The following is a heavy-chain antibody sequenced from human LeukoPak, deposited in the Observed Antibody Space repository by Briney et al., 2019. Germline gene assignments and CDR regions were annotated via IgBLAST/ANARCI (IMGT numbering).Heavy chain of an antibody. J-gene: IGHJ6*03. CDR1: GGSISSSSYY. CDR2: IYYSGST. D-gene: IGHD1-26*01. V-gene: IGHV4-39*01. CDR3: ATHDGYRGWYYYYMDV. Sequence: SETLSLTCTVSGGSISSSSYYWGWVRQPPGKGLEWIGSIYYSGSTYYNPSLKSRVTISVDTSKNQFSLKLSSVTAADTAVYYCATHDGYRGWYYYYMDVWGKGTTVTVSS.